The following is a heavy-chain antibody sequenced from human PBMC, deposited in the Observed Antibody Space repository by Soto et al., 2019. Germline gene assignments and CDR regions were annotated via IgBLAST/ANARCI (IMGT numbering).Heavy chain of an antibody. CDR1: GGSINNSSYS. Sequence: PSETLSLTCTVSGGSINNSSYSWGWIRQPPGKGLEWIGTFYYSGSTYYNPSLKSRVTISVDTSKNQFSLKLSSVTAADTAVYYCARLHGYCISTSCYGYYAMDVWGQGTLVTVSS. J-gene: IGHJ6*02. V-gene: IGHV4-39*01. CDR2: FYYSGST. CDR3: ARLHGYCISTSCYGYYAMDV. D-gene: IGHD2-2*01.